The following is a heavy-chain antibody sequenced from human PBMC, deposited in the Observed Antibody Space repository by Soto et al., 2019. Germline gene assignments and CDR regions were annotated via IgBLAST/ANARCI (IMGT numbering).Heavy chain of an antibody. CDR2: IYYSGTT. D-gene: IGHD6-6*01. J-gene: IGHJ6*02. V-gene: IGHV4-31*03. CDR3: ARRTREYTSYGMDV. CDR1: GGSISRGGFY. Sequence: QVQLQSSGPGLVKPSQTLSLTYTVSGGSISRGGFYWSWIRQHPGKGLEWLGYIYYSGTTSYNPSLESRVKISVDTSKNQFSLTLSSVTAADTAVYYCARRTREYTSYGMDVWGQGTTVTVSS.